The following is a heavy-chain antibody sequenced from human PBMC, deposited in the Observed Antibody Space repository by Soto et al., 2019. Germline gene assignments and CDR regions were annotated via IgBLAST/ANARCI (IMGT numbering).Heavy chain of an antibody. V-gene: IGHV1-69*12. D-gene: IGHD3-10*01. CDR1: GGTFSSYA. Sequence: QVQLVQSGAEVKKPGSSVKVSCKASGGTFSSYAISWVRQAPGQGLEWMGGIIPIFGTANYAQKFQGRVTITADECTSTAYMELSSLRSEDTAVYYCARDIRWFGELVSGGMDVWGQGTTVTVSS. J-gene: IGHJ6*02. CDR3: ARDIRWFGELVSGGMDV. CDR2: IIPIFGTA.